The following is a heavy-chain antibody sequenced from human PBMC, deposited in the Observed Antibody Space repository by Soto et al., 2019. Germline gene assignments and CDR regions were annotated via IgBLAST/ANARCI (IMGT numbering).Heavy chain of an antibody. CDR1: GYTFTGHY. CDR3: GRGRSGQIVVFY. D-gene: IGHD1-26*01. Sequence: ASVKVSCKASGYTFTGHYIHWVRQAPEQGPEWMGEIGPESGATRYAQRFQGRVTMTGDMSITTVYMELNNLSPDDTAVYYCGRGRSGQIVVFYWGQGTPVTVSS. V-gene: IGHV1-2*02. J-gene: IGHJ4*02. CDR2: IGPESGAT.